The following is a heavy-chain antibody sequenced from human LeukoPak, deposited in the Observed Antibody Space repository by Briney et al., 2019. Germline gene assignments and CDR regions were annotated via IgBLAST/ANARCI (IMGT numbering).Heavy chain of an antibody. Sequence: GGSLRLSCAASGFTFSSYAMSWVRQAPGKGLEWVSAISGSGGSTYYADSVKGRFTISRDNSKNSLYLQMNSLRAEDTAVYYCAKGNRVTMIVVVIDYWGQGTLVTVSS. CDR3: AKGNRVTMIVVVIDY. CDR2: ISGSGGST. CDR1: GFTFSSYA. J-gene: IGHJ4*02. V-gene: IGHV3-23*01. D-gene: IGHD3-22*01.